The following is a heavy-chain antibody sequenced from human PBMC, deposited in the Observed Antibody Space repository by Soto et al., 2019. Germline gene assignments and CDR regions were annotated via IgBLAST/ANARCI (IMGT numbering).Heavy chain of an antibody. CDR1: GFTVSSNY. J-gene: IGHJ4*02. V-gene: IGHV3-53*01. D-gene: IGHD3-3*01. CDR2: IYSGGST. CDR3: ARDQVSIWSGYYKEYYFDY. Sequence: GSLRLSCAASGFTVSSNYMSWVRQAPGKGLEWVSVIYSGGSTYYADSVKGRFTISRDNSKNTLYLQMNSLRAEDTAVYYCARDQVSIWSGYYKEYYFDYWGQGTLVTVSS.